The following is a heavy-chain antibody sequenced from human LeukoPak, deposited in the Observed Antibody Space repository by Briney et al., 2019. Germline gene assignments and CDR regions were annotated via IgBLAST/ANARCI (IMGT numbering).Heavy chain of an antibody. D-gene: IGHD3-3*01. J-gene: IGHJ4*02. CDR3: AMKGGSGYHFDY. V-gene: IGHV1-69*01. CDR2: IIPIFGTA. Sequence: SVKVSCKASGGTFSSYAISWVRQAPGQGLEWMGGIIPIFGTANNAQKFQGRVTITADESTSTAYMELISLRSEDTAVYYCAMKGGSGYHFDYWGQGTLVTVSS. CDR1: GGTFSSYA.